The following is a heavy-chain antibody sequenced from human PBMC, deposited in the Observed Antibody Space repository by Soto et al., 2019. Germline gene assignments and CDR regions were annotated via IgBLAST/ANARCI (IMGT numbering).Heavy chain of an antibody. CDR1: GFSLSNARMG. CDR3: ARILLYGSGSYRVNWFDP. CDR2: IFSNDEK. V-gene: IGHV2-26*01. D-gene: IGHD3-10*01. J-gene: IGHJ5*02. Sequence: SGPTLVNPTETLTLTCTVSGFSLSNARMGVSWIRQPPGKALEWLAHIFSNDEKSYSTSLKSRLTISKDTSKSQVVLTMTNMDPVDTATYYCARILLYGSGSYRVNWFDPWGQGTLVTVSS.